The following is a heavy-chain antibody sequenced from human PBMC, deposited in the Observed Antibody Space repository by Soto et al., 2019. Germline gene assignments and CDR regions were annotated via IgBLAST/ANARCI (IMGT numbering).Heavy chain of an antibody. V-gene: IGHV1-18*01. J-gene: IGHJ6*02. Sequence: GASVKVSCKASGYTFNNYGISWVRQAPGQGPEWMGWISAYNGNTDYAQKFQDRVTLTRDTSTTTAYMELRSLRSEDTAVYYCAAPSYRRATYYYGMDVWGQGTTVTVSS. D-gene: IGHD4-4*01. CDR3: AAPSYRRATYYYGMDV. CDR2: ISAYNGNT. CDR1: GYTFNNYG.